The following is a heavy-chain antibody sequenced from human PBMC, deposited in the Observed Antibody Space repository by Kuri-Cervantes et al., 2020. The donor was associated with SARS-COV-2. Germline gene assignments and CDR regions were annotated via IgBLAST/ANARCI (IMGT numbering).Heavy chain of an antibody. Sequence: GESLKISCAASGFTFSIYGMNWVRQAPGKGLEWVSAISGSGSRTYYADSVKGRFTISRDNSKDTLYLQMNSLRAEDTAVYYCAGDRSTHYFDYWGQGTLVTVSS. CDR1: GFTFSIYG. CDR3: AGDRSTHYFDY. V-gene: IGHV3-23*01. CDR2: ISGSGSRT. J-gene: IGHJ4*02.